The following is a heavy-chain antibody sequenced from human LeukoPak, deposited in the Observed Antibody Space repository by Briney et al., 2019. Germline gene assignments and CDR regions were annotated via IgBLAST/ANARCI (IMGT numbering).Heavy chain of an antibody. V-gene: IGHV3-48*03. D-gene: IGHD1-1*01. CDR3: ARGIGLERRYFQFDY. CDR1: GFTFSSYE. J-gene: IGHJ4*02. Sequence: GGSLRLSCVASGFTFSSYEMNWVRQVPGKALEWVSYIDFGGRIINYADHVKGRFTISRDNARNSVYLQMNSLRAEDTAVYYCARGIGLERRYFQFDYWGQGILVTVSS. CDR2: IDFGGRII.